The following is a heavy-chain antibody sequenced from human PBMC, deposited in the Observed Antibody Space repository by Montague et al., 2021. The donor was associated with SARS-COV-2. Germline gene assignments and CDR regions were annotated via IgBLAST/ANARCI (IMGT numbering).Heavy chain of an antibody. J-gene: IGHJ3*02. CDR1: GDSISSYY. CDR2: AYYVPST. D-gene: IGHD3-16*01. Sequence: SETLSLTCSVSGDSISSYYYNWIRQTPGKGLEWIGYAYYVPSTNSSNTPSNPSLKRRVTISLDTSENQFSLKLSSVTAADTAVYYGARTWRFGQSYGLDIWGQGTMVTVSS. V-gene: IGHV4-59*01. CDR3: ARTWRFGQSYGLDI.